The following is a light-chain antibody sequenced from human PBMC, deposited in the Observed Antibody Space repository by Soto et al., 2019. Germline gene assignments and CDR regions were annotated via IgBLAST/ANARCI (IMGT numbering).Light chain of an antibody. CDR3: QQYHSYPYT. J-gene: IGKJ2*01. CDR2: DAS. Sequence: DIQMIQSPYTLSASVGVRVTITCRASQHINTWLAWYQQKSGKAPKLLMYDASSLESGVPSRFSGSSSGTEFTLTISSVQPGDFATYYCQQYHSYPYTFGQGTKLEIK. V-gene: IGKV1-5*01. CDR1: QHINTW.